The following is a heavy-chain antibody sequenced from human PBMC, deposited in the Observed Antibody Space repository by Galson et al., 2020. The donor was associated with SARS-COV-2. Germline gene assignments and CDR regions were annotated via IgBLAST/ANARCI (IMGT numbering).Heavy chain of an antibody. V-gene: IGHV3-11*04. J-gene: IGHJ6*02. CDR3: VRFGDFFFYAMDV. CDR1: GFTFSDSY. Sequence: GGSLRLSCTASGFTFSDSYMAWVRQGPGKGLEWISWISGTGIHMNYADSVRGRFTIDRDNAENTVYLQMTGLRAEDTALYYCVRFGDFFFYAMDVWGQGTRVTVSS. CDR2: ISGTGIHM. D-gene: IGHD3-16*01.